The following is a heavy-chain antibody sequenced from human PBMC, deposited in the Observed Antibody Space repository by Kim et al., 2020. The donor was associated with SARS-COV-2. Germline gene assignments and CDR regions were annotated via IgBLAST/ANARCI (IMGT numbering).Heavy chain of an antibody. Sequence: ASVKVSCKASGYTFTSYGISWVRQAPGQGLEWMGWISAYNGNTNYAQKLQGRVTMTTDTSTSTAYMELRSRRSDDTAVYYCARDGVGYSYGRDAFDIWGQGTMVTVSS. CDR3: ARDGVGYSYGRDAFDI. D-gene: IGHD5-18*01. V-gene: IGHV1-18*01. CDR1: GYTFTSYG. CDR2: ISAYNGNT. J-gene: IGHJ3*02.